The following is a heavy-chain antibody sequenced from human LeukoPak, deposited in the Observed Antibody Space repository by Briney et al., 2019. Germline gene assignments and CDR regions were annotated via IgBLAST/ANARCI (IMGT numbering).Heavy chain of an antibody. CDR3: ARDPYSGNYGNYYYYYMDV. Sequence: GGSLRLSCAASGFTFSSYGIHWVRQAPGKGLEWVAFIRYDGSNKYHADSVKGRFTISRDNSKNTVYLQMNSLRAEDTAVYYCARDPYSGNYGNYYYYYMDVWGKGTTVTISS. D-gene: IGHD1-26*01. CDR2: IRYDGSNK. V-gene: IGHV3-30*02. J-gene: IGHJ6*03. CDR1: GFTFSSYG.